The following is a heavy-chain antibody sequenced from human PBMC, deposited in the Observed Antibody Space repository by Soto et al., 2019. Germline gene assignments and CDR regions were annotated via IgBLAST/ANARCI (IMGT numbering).Heavy chain of an antibody. CDR2: INHSGST. CDR3: ARDGYSSGWYGRKTPGFDY. J-gene: IGHJ4*02. D-gene: IGHD6-19*01. CDR1: GGSFSGYY. Sequence: LSLPFAVYGGSFSGYYWSWIRQPPGKGLEWIGEINHSGSTNYNPSLKSRVTISVDTSKNQFSLKLSSVTAADTAVYYCARDGYSSGWYGRKTPGFDYWGQGTLVTVSS. V-gene: IGHV4-34*01.